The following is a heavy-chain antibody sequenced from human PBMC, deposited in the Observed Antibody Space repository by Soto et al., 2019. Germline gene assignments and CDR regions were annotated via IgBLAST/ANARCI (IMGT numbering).Heavy chain of an antibody. V-gene: IGHV4-39*01. CDR3: VRLSSSCHYYYFDS. CDR1: GGPISSSAYY. J-gene: IGHJ4*02. Sequence: PETLSLTCSVSGGPISSSAYYWGWVRQAPGKGLEWGGNNSSVGRRCNNPSLKSRVTISVDTSRVQFSLKLSFVTSAATAAFYCVRLSSSCHYYYFDSWVQGLLVT. CDR2: NSSVGRR. D-gene: IGHD3-22*01.